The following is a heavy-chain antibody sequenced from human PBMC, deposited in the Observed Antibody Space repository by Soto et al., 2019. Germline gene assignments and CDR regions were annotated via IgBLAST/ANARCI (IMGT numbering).Heavy chain of an antibody. V-gene: IGHV1-2*02. CDR3: ARLFGDYDILTGYYTPMDYYYGLDV. CDR1: GYTFTGYY. CDR2: INPNSGGT. J-gene: IGHJ6*02. D-gene: IGHD3-9*01. Sequence: ASVKVSCKASGYTFTGYYMHWVRQAPGQGLEWMGWINPNSGGTNYAQKFQGRVTMTRDTSISTAYMELSRLRSDDTAVYYCARLFGDYDILTGYYTPMDYYYGLDVWGQGTTVTVSS.